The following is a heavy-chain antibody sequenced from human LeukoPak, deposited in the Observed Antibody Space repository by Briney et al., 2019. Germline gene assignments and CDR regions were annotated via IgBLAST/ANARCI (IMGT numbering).Heavy chain of an antibody. D-gene: IGHD6-13*01. Sequence: SETLSLTCTVSGGSNSSYYWSWLRQPAGKGLEWIGRIYTSGSTNYNPSLKSRVTMSVDTSKNQFSLKLSSVTAADTAVYYCARESSSWSNWFDPWGQGTLVTVSS. CDR1: GGSNSSYY. CDR2: IYTSGST. J-gene: IGHJ5*02. CDR3: ARESSSWSNWFDP. V-gene: IGHV4-4*07.